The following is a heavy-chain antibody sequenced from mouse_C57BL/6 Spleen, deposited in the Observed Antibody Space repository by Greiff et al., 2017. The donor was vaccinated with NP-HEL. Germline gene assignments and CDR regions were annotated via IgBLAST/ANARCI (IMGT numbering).Heavy chain of an antibody. V-gene: IGHV14-4*01. CDR3: IFTTVVAPAWFAY. CDR1: GFDIKDDY. J-gene: IGHJ3*01. D-gene: IGHD1-1*01. CDR2: IDPENGDR. Sequence: EVQLQQSGAELVRPGAEGKGAGRVSGFDIKDDYMHWVKQRPEQGLEWIGWIDPENGDRVYASKFQGKATIPVDPSSNTAYLQLSSLTSEDTAVYYCIFTTVVAPAWFAYWGQGTLVTVSA.